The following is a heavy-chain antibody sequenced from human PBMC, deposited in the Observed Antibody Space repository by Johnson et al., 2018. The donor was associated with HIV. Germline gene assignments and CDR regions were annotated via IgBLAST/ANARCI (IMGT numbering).Heavy chain of an antibody. CDR3: TTDSDSSGYLDAFDI. D-gene: IGHD3-22*01. CDR2: IQSKTEGGTI. V-gene: IGHV3-15*01. CDR1: GFTFSNAW. Sequence: VQLVESGGGLVKPGGSLRLSCAASGFTFSNAWMNWVRQAPGKGLEWVGRIQSKTEGGTIDYAAPVKGRFTISRDGSKNTLYLQMTGLKTEDTAVYYCTTDSDSSGYLDAFDIWGQGTMVTVSS. J-gene: IGHJ3*02.